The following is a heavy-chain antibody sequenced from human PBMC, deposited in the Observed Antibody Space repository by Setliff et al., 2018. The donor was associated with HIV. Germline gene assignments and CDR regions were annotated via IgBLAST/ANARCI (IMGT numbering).Heavy chain of an antibody. CDR2: TKNRANSYTT. V-gene: IGHV3-72*01. D-gene: IGHD2-8*01. J-gene: IGHJ5*02. Sequence: PGGSLRLSCAASGFIFSDHFMDWVRQAPGKGLEWVGRTKNRANSYTTEYAASVKGRFTISRDDSQTSLYLHMNSLKTEDTAVYYCAGYNGGNYDPWGQGTLVTVS. CDR3: AGYNGGNYDP. CDR1: GFIFSDHF.